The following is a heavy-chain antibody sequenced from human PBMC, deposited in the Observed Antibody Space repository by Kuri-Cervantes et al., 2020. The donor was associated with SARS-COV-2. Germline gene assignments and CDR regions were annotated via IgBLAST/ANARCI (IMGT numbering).Heavy chain of an antibody. CDR2: INHSGST. D-gene: IGHD2-15*01. CDR1: GGSFSGYY. J-gene: IGHJ4*02. CDR3: ARERGRDCSGGSCYFDY. V-gene: IGHV4-34*01. Sequence: SETLSLTCAVYGGSFSGYYWSWIRQPPGKGLEWIGEINHSGSTNYNPSLKSRVTISVDPTKKQFSLKLSSVTAADTAVYYCARERGRDCSGGSCYFDYWGQGTLVTVSS.